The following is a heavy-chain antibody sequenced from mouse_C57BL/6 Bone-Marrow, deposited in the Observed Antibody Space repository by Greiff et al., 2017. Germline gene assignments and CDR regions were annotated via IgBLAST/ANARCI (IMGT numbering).Heavy chain of an antibody. Sequence: EVKLVESGGGLVKPGGSLKLSCAASGFTFSSYAMSWVRQTPEKRLEWVATISDGGSYTYYPDNVKGRFTISRDNAKNTLYLQMSHLKSEDTAMYYCAREGDGFYYGRSYYAMDYWGQGTSVTVSS. V-gene: IGHV5-4*01. CDR1: GFTFSSYA. J-gene: IGHJ4*01. D-gene: IGHD1-1*01. CDR2: ISDGGSYT. CDR3: AREGDGFYYGRSYYAMDY.